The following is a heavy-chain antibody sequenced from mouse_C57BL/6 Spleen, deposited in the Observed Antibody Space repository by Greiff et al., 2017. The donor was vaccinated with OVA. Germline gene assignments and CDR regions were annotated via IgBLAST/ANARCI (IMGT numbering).Heavy chain of an antibody. V-gene: IGHV5-16*01. Sequence: EVQVVESAGGLVQPGRSMKLSCTASGFTFSDYYMAWVRQVPEKGLEWVANINYDGSSTYYLDSLKSRFIISRDNAKNILYLQMSSLKSEDTATYYCARVYYGYDVYFDYWGQGTTLTVSS. J-gene: IGHJ2*01. D-gene: IGHD2-2*01. CDR1: GFTFSDYY. CDR3: ARVYYGYDVYFDY. CDR2: INYDGSST.